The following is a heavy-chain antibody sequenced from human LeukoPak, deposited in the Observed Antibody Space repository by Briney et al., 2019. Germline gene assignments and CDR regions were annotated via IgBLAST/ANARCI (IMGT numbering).Heavy chain of an antibody. Sequence: GASVRVSCKASGYTFTSYDINWVRQATGQGLEWMGWMNPNSGNTGYAQKFQGRVTMTRNTSISTAYMELSSLRSEDTAVYYCARGALTGGSYYYYYGMDVWGQGTTVTVSS. D-gene: IGHD7-27*01. CDR2: MNPNSGNT. CDR1: GYTFTSYD. CDR3: ARGALTGGSYYYYYGMDV. J-gene: IGHJ6*02. V-gene: IGHV1-8*01.